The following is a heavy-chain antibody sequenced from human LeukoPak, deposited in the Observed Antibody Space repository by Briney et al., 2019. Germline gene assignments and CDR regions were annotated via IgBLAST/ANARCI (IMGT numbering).Heavy chain of an antibody. CDR3: ARIMADAFDI. CDR2: INPSGGST. Sequence: GASVTVSCKASGYTFTSYYMHWVRQAPGQGLEWMGIINPSGGSTSYAQKFRGRVTMTRDTSTSTVYMELSSLRSEDTAVYYCARIMADAFDIWGQGTMVTVSS. J-gene: IGHJ3*02. D-gene: IGHD2-8*01. V-gene: IGHV1-46*01. CDR1: GYTFTSYY.